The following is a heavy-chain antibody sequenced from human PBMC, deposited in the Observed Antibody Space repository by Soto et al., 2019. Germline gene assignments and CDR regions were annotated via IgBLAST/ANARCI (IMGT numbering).Heavy chain of an antibody. V-gene: IGHV1-18*01. CDR2: ISAYNGNT. J-gene: IGHJ6*03. CDR1: GYTFTSYG. Sequence: ASVKVSCKASGYTFTSYGISWVRQAPGQGLEWMGWISAYNGNTNYAQKLQGRVTMTTDTSTSTAYMELRSLRSDDTAVYYCARARYFGWLVPNYYYYYYMDVWGKGTTVTVSS. CDR3: ARARYFGWLVPNYYYYYYMDV. D-gene: IGHD3-9*01.